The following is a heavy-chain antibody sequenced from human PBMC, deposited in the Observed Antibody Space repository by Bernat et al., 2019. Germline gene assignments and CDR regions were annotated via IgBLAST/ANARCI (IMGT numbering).Heavy chain of an antibody. Sequence: EVQLVESGGGLVQPGGALRLSCAASGFIFSDPYMDWVRQAPGKGLEWVARIKNKGYSSPTEYAASVKGRFTISRDDSKNSLYLQMNTLQTEDTALYYCTRNHRGWFDPWGQGTLVTVSS. CDR2: IKNKGYSSPT. V-gene: IGHV3-72*01. CDR1: GFIFSDPY. J-gene: IGHJ5*02. CDR3: TRNHRGWFDP. D-gene: IGHD1-14*01.